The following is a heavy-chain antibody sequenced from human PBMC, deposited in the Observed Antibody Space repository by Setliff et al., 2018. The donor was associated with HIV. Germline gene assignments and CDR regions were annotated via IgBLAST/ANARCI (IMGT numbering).Heavy chain of an antibody. Sequence: PSETLSLTCTVSGYSISSDYYWNWVRQPPGKGLEWIGEINESGRINYNPSLKSRLIISVDTSKKQFSLNLISMTAADTAVYFCARETDVSTSWFGGYYFDFWGQGTVVTVSS. V-gene: IGHV4-38-2*02. D-gene: IGHD3-3*01. J-gene: IGHJ4*02. CDR1: GYSISSDYY. CDR2: INESGRI. CDR3: ARETDVSTSWFGGYYFDF.